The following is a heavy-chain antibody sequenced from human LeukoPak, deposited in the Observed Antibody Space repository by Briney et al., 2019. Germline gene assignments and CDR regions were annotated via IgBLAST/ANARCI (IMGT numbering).Heavy chain of an antibody. Sequence: PRGSLRLSSVAPGVTVCGTYMGGVRQAPGKGLWWVSVIYAGGGTVHADSVQGRFSIPSEDTNHIAYRHLNSPRGEPWTLYYCTRDRAGTQSWVEFGLWGQGHLVTVSS. CDR2: IYAGGGT. CDR1: GVTVCGTY. D-gene: IGHD3-10*01. V-gene: IGHV3-53*05. J-gene: IGHJ5*02. CDR3: TRDRAGTQSWVEFGL.